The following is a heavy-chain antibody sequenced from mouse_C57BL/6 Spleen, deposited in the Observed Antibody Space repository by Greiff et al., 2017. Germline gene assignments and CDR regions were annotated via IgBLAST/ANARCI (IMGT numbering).Heavy chain of an antibody. Sequence: VQLQQSGAELVKPGASVKLSCTASGFNIKDYYMHWVKQRTEQGLEWIGRIDPEDGETKYAPQFQGKATITADTSSNTAYLQLSSLTSEDTAVYYCARGAIYDGYLDYWGQGTTFTVSS. V-gene: IGHV14-2*01. CDR3: ARGAIYDGYLDY. J-gene: IGHJ2*01. D-gene: IGHD2-3*01. CDR1: GFNIKDYY. CDR2: IDPEDGET.